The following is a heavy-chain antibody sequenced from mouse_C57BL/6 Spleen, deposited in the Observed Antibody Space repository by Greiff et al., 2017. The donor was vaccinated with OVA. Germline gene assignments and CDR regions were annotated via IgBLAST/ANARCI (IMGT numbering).Heavy chain of an antibody. V-gene: IGHV1-82*01. Sequence: VQLQQSGPELVKPGASVKISCKASGYAFSSSWMNWVKQRPGKGLEWIGRIYPGDGDTNYNGKFKGKATLTADKSSSTAYMQLSSLTSEDSAVYFCARGGYDYEGYYFDYWGQGTTLTVS. J-gene: IGHJ2*01. D-gene: IGHD2-4*01. CDR3: ARGGYDYEGYYFDY. CDR2: IYPGDGDT. CDR1: GYAFSSSW.